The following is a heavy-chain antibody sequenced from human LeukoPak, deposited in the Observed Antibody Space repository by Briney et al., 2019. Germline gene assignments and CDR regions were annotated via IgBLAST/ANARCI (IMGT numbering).Heavy chain of an antibody. CDR3: ARPDQLRWIGDPRRAYYYGMDV. CDR1: GYTFTNYW. Sequence: GESLKISCKASGYTFTNYWIGSVRQPPGKGLEWMGIIYSGDSDTRYSPSFQGQVTISADKSISTAYLQWSSLKASDTAMYYCARPDQLRWIGDPRRAYYYGMDVWGQGSTVTVSS. J-gene: IGHJ6*02. D-gene: IGHD3-10*01. V-gene: IGHV5-51*01. CDR2: IYSGDSDT.